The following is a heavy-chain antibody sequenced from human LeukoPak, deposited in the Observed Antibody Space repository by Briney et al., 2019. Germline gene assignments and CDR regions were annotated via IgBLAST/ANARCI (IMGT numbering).Heavy chain of an antibody. Sequence: SGGSLRLSCAASGFTVSSNYMSWVRQAPGKWLEWVSVIYSGGSTYYADSVKGQFTISRDNSKNTLYLQMNSLRAEDTAVYYCASEVMIPNAFDIWGQGTMVTVSS. CDR2: IYSGGST. V-gene: IGHV3-53*01. CDR1: GFTVSSNY. D-gene: IGHD3-3*01. J-gene: IGHJ3*02. CDR3: ASEVMIPNAFDI.